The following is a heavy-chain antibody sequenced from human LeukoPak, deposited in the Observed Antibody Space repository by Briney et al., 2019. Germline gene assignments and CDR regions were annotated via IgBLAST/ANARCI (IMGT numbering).Heavy chain of an antibody. CDR2: IYHSGST. CDR3: ARAQGRGYSADY. J-gene: IGHJ4*02. D-gene: IGHD5-18*01. Sequence: SETLSLTCAVSAYSISSGFYWGWIRQPPGKGLEWIGTIYHSGSTYYNPSLESRVTISVDTSKNQFSLKLSSVTAADTAVYYCARAQGRGYSADYWGQGTLVTVSS. CDR1: AYSISSGFY. V-gene: IGHV4-38-2*01.